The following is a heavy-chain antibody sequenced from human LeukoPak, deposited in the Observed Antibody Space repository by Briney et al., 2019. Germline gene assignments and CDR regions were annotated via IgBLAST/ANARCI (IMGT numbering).Heavy chain of an antibody. V-gene: IGHV3-30*03. J-gene: IGHJ4*02. D-gene: IGHD6-19*01. CDR2: ISYDGSNK. Sequence: GGSLRLPCAASGFTFNNYGMHWVRQAPGKGLEWVAVISYDGSNKHYADSVKGRFTISRDNSKNTLDLQMNSLRAEDTAVYYCARGESSGWNDPPSYWGQGTLVTVSS. CDR1: GFTFNNYG. CDR3: ARGESSGWNDPPSY.